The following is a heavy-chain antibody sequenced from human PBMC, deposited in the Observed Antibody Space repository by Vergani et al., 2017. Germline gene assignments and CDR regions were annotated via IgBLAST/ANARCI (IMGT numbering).Heavy chain of an antibody. Sequence: VQLVESGGVVVQPGGSLRLSCAASGFTFDDYAMHWVRQAPGKGLEWVSLISWDGGSTYYADSVKGRFTISRDNSKNSLYLQMNSLRAEDTALYYCAKDIKQWLVEGIDYWGQGTLVTVSS. D-gene: IGHD6-19*01. CDR3: AKDIKQWLVEGIDY. CDR1: GFTFDDYA. CDR2: ISWDGGST. V-gene: IGHV3-43D*04. J-gene: IGHJ4*02.